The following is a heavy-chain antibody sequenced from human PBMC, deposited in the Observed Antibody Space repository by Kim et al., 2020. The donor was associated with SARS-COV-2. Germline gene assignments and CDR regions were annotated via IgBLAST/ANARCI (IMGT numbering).Heavy chain of an antibody. CDR3: AKKGWFGELGGLALYGMDV. Sequence: GGSLRLSCAASGFTFSSYAMSWVRQAPGKGLEWVSAISGSGGSTYYADSVKGRFTISRDNSKNTLYLQMNSLRAEDTAVYYCAKKGWFGELGGLALYGMDVWGQGTTVTVSS. D-gene: IGHD3-10*01. CDR1: GFTFSSYA. V-gene: IGHV3-23*01. CDR2: ISGSGGST. J-gene: IGHJ6*02.